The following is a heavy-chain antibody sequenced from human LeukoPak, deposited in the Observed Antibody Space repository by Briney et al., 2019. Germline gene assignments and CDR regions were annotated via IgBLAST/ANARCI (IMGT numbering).Heavy chain of an antibody. Sequence: SETLSLTCTVSGVSISAYYWSWIRQPPGKGLDWIGYIYYSGSTNYNPSLKSRVTISVDTSKNQFSLKLSSVTAADTAVYYCARVRCSGGSCYDFDYWGQGTLVTVSS. CDR1: GVSISAYY. CDR2: IYYSGST. D-gene: IGHD2-15*01. CDR3: ARVRCSGGSCYDFDY. V-gene: IGHV4-59*01. J-gene: IGHJ4*02.